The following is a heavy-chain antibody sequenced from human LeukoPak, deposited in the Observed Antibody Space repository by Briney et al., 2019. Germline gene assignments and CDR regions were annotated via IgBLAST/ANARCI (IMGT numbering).Heavy chain of an antibody. Sequence: ASVKVSCTVSGYTLTELSMHWVRQAPGKGLEWMGGFDPEDGETIYAQKFQGRVTMTTDTATSTAYMELRSLRSDDTAVYYCARDLAWSEGYIHTDYNWLDPWGQGTLVTVSS. CDR2: FDPEDGET. V-gene: IGHV1-24*01. D-gene: IGHD3-3*01. CDR1: GYTLTELS. J-gene: IGHJ5*02. CDR3: ARDLAWSEGYIHTDYNWLDP.